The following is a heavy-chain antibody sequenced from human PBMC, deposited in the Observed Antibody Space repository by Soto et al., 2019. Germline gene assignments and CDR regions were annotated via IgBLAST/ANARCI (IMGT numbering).Heavy chain of an antibody. CDR2: IIPIFGTA. V-gene: IGHV1-69*06. J-gene: IGHJ6*02. D-gene: IGHD3-3*01. CDR1: GGTFSSYA. CDR3: ARAXKWSGYPPYYYYYGMDV. Sequence: ASVKVSCKASGGTFSSYAISWVRQAPGQGLEWMGGIIPIFGTANYAQKFQGRVTITADKSTSTAYMELSSLRSEDTAVYYCARAXKWSGYPPYYYYYGMDVWGQGTTVTVSS.